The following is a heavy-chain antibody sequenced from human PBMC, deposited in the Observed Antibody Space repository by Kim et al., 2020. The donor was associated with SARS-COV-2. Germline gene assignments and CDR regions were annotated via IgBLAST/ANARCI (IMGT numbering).Heavy chain of an antibody. V-gene: IGHV3-74*01. D-gene: IGHD3-10*01. CDR3: ARIHYYYYIDV. CDR2: ST. Sequence: STTAADSVKGRFTISRDSAEKTLYLEMNGLRAEDTAVYYCARIHYYYYIDVWGKGTTVTVSS. J-gene: IGHJ6*03.